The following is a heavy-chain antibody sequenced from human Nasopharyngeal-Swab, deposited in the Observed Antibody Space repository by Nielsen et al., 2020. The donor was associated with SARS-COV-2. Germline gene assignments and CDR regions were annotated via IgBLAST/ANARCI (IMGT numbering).Heavy chain of an antibody. Sequence: GESLKISCAASGFIFSGSAMHWVRQAPGKGLEWVGRIGDKDHNYATTYGAAVKGRFTISRDDLKNTSFLQMDSLKTEDTALYYCTTDFYFDYWGQGTLVTVSS. V-gene: IGHV3-73*01. J-gene: IGHJ4*02. CDR1: GFIFSGSA. CDR2: IGDKDHNYAT. CDR3: TTDFYFDY.